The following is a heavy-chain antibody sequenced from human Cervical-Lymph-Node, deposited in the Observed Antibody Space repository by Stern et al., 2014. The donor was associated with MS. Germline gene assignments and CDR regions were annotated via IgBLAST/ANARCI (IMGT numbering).Heavy chain of an antibody. V-gene: IGHV3-74*02. CDR2: INIDGSNT. CDR3: LRGDLR. CDR1: GLTFSNYW. J-gene: IGHJ4*02. D-gene: IGHD4-17*01. Sequence: EVQLVESGGGLVQPGGSLRLSCVGSGLTFSNYWMHWVRQAPGKGLVWVSRINIDGSNTSFAAFVKGRFTISRDNAKNTMHLQMNSLRADDTAVYYCLRGDLRWGQGTLVTVSS.